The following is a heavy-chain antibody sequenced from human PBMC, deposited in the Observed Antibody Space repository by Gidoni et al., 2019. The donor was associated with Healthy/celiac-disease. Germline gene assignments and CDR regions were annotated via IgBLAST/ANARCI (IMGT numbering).Heavy chain of an antibody. Sequence: EVQLVESGGGLVQPGGSRRLSCAAAGFPFSSYSMNWVRQAPGKGLELVSYISSSSSTIYYADSVKGRFTISRDNAKNSLYLQMNSLRDEDTAVYYCASRGRFGELLGYYYYMDVWGKGTTVTVSS. CDR2: ISSSSSTI. J-gene: IGHJ6*03. D-gene: IGHD3-10*01. CDR1: GFPFSSYS. CDR3: ASRGRFGELLGYYYYMDV. V-gene: IGHV3-48*02.